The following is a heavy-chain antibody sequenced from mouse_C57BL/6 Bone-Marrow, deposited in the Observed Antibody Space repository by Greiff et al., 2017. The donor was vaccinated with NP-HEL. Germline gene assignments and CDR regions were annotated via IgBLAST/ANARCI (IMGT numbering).Heavy chain of an antibody. CDR2: ISYDGSN. J-gene: IGHJ1*03. CDR3: ARDSTEPWYFDV. CDR1: GYSITSGYY. Sequence: EVQLVESGPGLVKPSQSLSLTCSVTGYSITSGYYWNWIRQFPGNKLEWMGYISYDGSNNYNPSLKNRISITRDTSKNQFFLKLNSVTTEDTATYYCARDSTEPWYFDVWGTGTTVTVSS. V-gene: IGHV3-6*01.